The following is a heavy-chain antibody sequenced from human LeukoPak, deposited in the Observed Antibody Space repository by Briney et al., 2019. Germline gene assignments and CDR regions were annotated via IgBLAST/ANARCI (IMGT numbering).Heavy chain of an antibody. CDR1: GYTFTSYD. V-gene: IGHV1-46*01. D-gene: IGHD5-18*01. CDR2: INPSGGST. J-gene: IGHJ4*02. CDR3: ARSVGYSYGYLIDY. Sequence: ASVKVSCKASGYTFTSYDINWMRQATGQGLEWMGIINPSGGSTSYAQKFQGRVTMTRDMSTSTVYMELSSLRSEDTAVYYCARSVGYSYGYLIDYWGQGTLVTVSS.